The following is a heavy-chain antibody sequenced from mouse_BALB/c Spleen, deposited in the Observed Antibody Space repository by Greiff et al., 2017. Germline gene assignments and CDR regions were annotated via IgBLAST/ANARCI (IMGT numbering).Heavy chain of an antibody. V-gene: IGHV1-18*01. CDR2: INPNNGGT. CDR3: ARLPSMDY. CDR1: GYTFTDYN. Sequence: VQLQQSGAELARPGASVKIPCKASGYTFTDYNMDWVKQSHGKSLEWIGDINPNNGGTIYNQKFKGKATLTVDKSSSTAYMELRSLTSEDTAVYYCARLPSMDYWGQGTSVTVSS. J-gene: IGHJ4*01.